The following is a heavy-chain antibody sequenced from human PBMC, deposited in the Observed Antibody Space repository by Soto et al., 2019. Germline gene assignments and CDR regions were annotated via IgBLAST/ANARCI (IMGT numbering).Heavy chain of an antibody. J-gene: IGHJ6*02. CDR2: IIPIFGTA. CDR3: ARGIAARPRHYYYGMDV. V-gene: IGHV1-69*13. D-gene: IGHD6-6*01. Sequence: ASVKVSCKASGGTFSSYAISWVRQAPGQGLEWMGGIIPIFGTANYAQKFQGRVTITADESTSTAYMELSSLRSEDTAVYYCARGIAARPRHYYYGMDVWGQGTTVIVS. CDR1: GGTFSSYA.